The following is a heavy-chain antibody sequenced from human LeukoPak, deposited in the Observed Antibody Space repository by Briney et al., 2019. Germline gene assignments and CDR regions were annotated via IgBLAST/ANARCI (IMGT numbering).Heavy chain of an antibody. CDR2: ISSSSSYI. Sequence: GGSLRLSCAASGFTFSSYSMNWVRQAPGKGLEWVSSISSSSSYIYYADSVKGRFTISRDNAKNSLYLQMNSLRAEDTAVYYCARDSSGWADWYFDLWGRGTLVTVSS. D-gene: IGHD6-19*01. J-gene: IGHJ2*01. CDR1: GFTFSSYS. CDR3: ARDSSGWADWYFDL. V-gene: IGHV3-21*01.